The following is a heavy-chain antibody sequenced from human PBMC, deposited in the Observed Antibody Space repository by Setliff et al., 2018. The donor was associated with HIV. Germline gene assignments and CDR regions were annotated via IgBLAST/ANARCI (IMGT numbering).Heavy chain of an antibody. D-gene: IGHD3-22*01. CDR3: ARGRRSDYYDSNGYLYDYFDL. J-gene: IGHJ2*01. CDR2: IIPIFGTT. CDR1: GGTFSSYG. Sequence: ASVKVSCKTSGGTFSSYGVSWGRQAPGQGLQWMGGIIPIFGTTDYTQRFQGRVTITTDEPATTVYMELSSLRSDDTAVYYCARGRRSDYYDSNGYLYDYFDLWGRGTLVTVSS. V-gene: IGHV1-69*05.